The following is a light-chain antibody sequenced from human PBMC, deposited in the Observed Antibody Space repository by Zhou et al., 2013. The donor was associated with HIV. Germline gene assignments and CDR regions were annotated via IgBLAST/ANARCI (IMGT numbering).Light chain of an antibody. V-gene: IGKV1-16*01. CDR3: QQYNGFPVT. CDR1: QGIRDY. CDR2: GAS. J-gene: IGKJ4*01. Sequence: DIQMTQSPSSLSASVGDRVTITCRASQGIRDYLAWYQHKPGKVPKVLIYGASTLQGGVPSRFSGSGSGTDFTLTIAGLQPDDFATYYCQQYNGFPVTFGGGTKVEAK.